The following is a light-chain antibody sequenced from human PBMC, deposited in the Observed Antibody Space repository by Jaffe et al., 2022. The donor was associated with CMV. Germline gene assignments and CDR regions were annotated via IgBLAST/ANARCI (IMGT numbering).Light chain of an antibody. J-gene: IGKJ1*01. CDR3: QQSYSLWT. CDR2: GAS. Sequence: DIQMTQSPSSLSASVGDRVAITCRASQSINNYLNWYQQKPGKAPKLLIYGASSLHSGVPSRFSGSGSGTDFTLTISSLQPEDFATYFCQQSYSLWTFGQGTKVEIK. CDR1: QSINNY. V-gene: IGKV1-39*01.